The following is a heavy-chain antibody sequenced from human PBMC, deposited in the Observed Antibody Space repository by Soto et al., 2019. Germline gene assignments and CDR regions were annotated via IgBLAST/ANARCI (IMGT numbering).Heavy chain of an antibody. J-gene: IGHJ6*02. CDR1: GGSTSSYY. D-gene: IGHD6-19*01. CDR2: IYYSGST. CDR3: AREDSSGWYDYGMDV. V-gene: IGHV4-59*01. Sequence: SETLSLTCTVSGGSTSSYYWSWIRQPPGNGLEWIGYIYYSGSTNYNPSLKSRVTISVDTSKNQFSLKLSSVTAADTAVYYCAREDSSGWYDYGMDVWGQGTTVTVSS.